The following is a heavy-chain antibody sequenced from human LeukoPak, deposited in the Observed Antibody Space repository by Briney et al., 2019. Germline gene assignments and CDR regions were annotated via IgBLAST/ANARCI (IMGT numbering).Heavy chain of an antibody. CDR3: ARGGGGSSGWFDP. J-gene: IGHJ5*02. CDR2: FYYSGST. Sequence: PSETLSLTCTVSGGSISSYYWSWIRQPPGKGLEWIGYFYYSGSTNYNPSLKSRVTISVDTSKNQFSLKLSSVTAADTAVYYCARGGGGSSGWFDPWGQGTLVTVSS. V-gene: IGHV4-59*01. D-gene: IGHD3-16*01. CDR1: GGSISSYY.